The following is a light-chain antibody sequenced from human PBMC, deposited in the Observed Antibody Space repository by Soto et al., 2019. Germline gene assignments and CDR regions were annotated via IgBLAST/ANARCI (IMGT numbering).Light chain of an antibody. J-gene: IGLJ1*01. Sequence: QSVLTQPASVFGSPGQSITVSCTGLNNDVGVSNYVSWYQQHPGKAPRLIIFDVNNRPSGVSPRFSGSQSSNTASLTISGLQAEHQAHYFCTSYRRGPLYVFGTGTKVTV. V-gene: IGLV2-14*01. CDR3: TSYRRGPLYV. CDR2: DVN. CDR1: NNDVGVSNY.